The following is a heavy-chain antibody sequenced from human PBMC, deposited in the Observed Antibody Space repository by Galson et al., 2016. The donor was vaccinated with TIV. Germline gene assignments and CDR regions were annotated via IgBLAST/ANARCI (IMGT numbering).Heavy chain of an antibody. CDR2: ISDDGTKR. V-gene: IGHV3-30*04. CDR1: GFVFSDYA. Sequence: SLRLSCAASGFVFSDYAIHWVRQAPGKGLEWVAAISDDGTKRYHTDSVRGRFSISRDNSDETVHLQMNSLRVEDSAMYYCASELFDFWGQGTLVTVSS. J-gene: IGHJ4*02. CDR3: ASELFDF.